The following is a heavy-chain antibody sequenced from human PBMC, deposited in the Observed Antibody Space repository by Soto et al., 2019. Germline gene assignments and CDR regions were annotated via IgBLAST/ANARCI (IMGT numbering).Heavy chain of an antibody. J-gene: IGHJ4*02. Sequence: LQAGGGVVQPGESLRLSCAASGFSLRDHALSWVRQAAGGGLEWVSGISGSADRTNYADFVRGRFIISKDRAKNTLYLDMSGLRVDDTAVYFCGRTYTGGWGQGTLVTVSS. D-gene: IGHD3-10*01. V-gene: IGHV3-23*01. CDR3: GRTYTGG. CDR2: ISGSADRT. CDR1: GFSLRDHA.